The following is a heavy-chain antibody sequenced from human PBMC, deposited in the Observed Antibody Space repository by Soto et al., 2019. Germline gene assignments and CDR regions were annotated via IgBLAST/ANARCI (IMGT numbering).Heavy chain of an antibody. CDR3: ARHPDYSNYYFDD. V-gene: IGHV4-39*01. Sequence: QLQLQESGPGLVKPSETLSLTCTVSGGSISSSDYYWGWVRQPPGKGLEWIGSIYYSGTTYYNPSLKSRVTISVDTSKNQFSLKLSSVTATDTAAYYCARHPDYSNYYFDDWGQGTLVTVSS. D-gene: IGHD4-4*01. CDR2: IYYSGTT. J-gene: IGHJ4*02. CDR1: GGSISSSDYY.